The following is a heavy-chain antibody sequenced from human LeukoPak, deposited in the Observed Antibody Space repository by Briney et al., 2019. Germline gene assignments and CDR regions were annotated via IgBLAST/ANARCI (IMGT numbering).Heavy chain of an antibody. CDR1: AYTFTGYY. V-gene: IGHV1-2*02. D-gene: IGHD3-9*01. J-gene: IGHJ4*02. Sequence: ASVKVSCKASAYTFTGYYIHWVRQAPRQGLEWMGWINPDNGGTTYAQKFQGRVTMTRDTSISTAYMELSRLRSDDTAVYYCAREEGDTQIFFGYWGPGTLVTVSS. CDR3: AREEGDTQIFFGY. CDR2: INPDNGGT.